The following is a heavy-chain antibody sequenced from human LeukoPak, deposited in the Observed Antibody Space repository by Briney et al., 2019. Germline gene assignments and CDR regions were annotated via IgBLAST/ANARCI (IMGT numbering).Heavy chain of an antibody. V-gene: IGHV3-23*01. CDR3: ARDYGDYESPRFDY. CDR2: ISISGGTT. D-gene: IGHD4-17*01. CDR1: AFAFSNHA. Sequence: PGGSLRLSCTASAFAFSNHAMSWVRQAPGKGLEWVSSISISGGTTYYTDSVKGRFTISRENSKSTLYLQMNNLRADDTAVYYCARDYGDYESPRFDYWGQGTLVTVSS. J-gene: IGHJ4*02.